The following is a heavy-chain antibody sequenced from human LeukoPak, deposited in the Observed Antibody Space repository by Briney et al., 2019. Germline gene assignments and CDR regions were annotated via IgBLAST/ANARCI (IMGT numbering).Heavy chain of an antibody. CDR3: AELGITMIGGV. D-gene: IGHD3-10*02. V-gene: IGHV3-48*03. CDR2: ISSSGSTI. J-gene: IGHJ6*04. Sequence: GGSLRLSCAASGFTFSSYEMNWVRQAPGKGLEWVSYISSSGSTIYYVDSVKGRFTISRDNARNSLYLQMNSLRAEDTAVYYCAELGITMIGGVWGKGTTVTISS. CDR1: GFTFSSYE.